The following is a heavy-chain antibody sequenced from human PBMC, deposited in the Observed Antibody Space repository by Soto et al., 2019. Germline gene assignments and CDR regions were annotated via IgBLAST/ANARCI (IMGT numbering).Heavy chain of an antibody. CDR1: GGSISSYY. CDR2: IYYSGRT. V-gene: IGHV4-59*01. Sequence: QVQLQESGPGLVKPSETLSLTCTVSGGSISSYYWSWIRQPPGKGLEWIGYIYYSGRTNYNPSLTSRITIAVHTSKNQSSLKLSSVTAADTAVYYWARGPLPGIAVAGIDYWGQGTLVTVSS. J-gene: IGHJ4*02. CDR3: ARGPLPGIAVAGIDY. D-gene: IGHD6-19*01.